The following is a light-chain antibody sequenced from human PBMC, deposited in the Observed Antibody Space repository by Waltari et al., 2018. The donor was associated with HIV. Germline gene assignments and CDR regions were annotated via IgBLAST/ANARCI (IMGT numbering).Light chain of an antibody. V-gene: IGLV2-11*01. CDR1: SNEVGEDNY. CDR2: DVS. CDR3: RSYAGRHTTI. Sequence: QSALPPPRSVSGAPGQSVTISCTGTSNEVGEDNYVSGYQQQQGNAPKPIICDVSNRPAGVPKRFSGSQSGNTASLTISGLQAEDEADYYCRSYAGRHTTIFGGGTKLSVL. J-gene: IGLJ2*01.